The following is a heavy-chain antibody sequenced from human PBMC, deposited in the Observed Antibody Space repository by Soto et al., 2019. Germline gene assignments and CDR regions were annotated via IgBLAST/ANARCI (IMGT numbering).Heavy chain of an antibody. D-gene: IGHD6-13*01. CDR2: ISAYNGNT. CDR3: ARSPAATGTSWFDP. J-gene: IGHJ5*02. CDR1: GYTFTIYA. V-gene: IGHV1-18*04. Sequence: GASVKVSCKASGYTFTIYAISWVRQAPGQGLEWMGWISAYNGNTNYAQKFQGRVTMTTDTSTSTAYMEVRSLRSDDTAMYYCARSPAATGTSWFDPWGQGTLVTVSS.